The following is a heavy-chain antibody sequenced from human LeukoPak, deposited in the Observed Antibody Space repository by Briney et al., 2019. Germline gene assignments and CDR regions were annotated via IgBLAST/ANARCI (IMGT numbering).Heavy chain of an antibody. D-gene: IGHD2-2*01. CDR3: ARVDCSTTPCYAY. CDR1: GFTFTNYG. J-gene: IGHJ4*02. V-gene: IGHV3-33*01. CDR2: IWYDGSKT. Sequence: QSGGSLRLSCTTSGFTFTNYGINWVRQAPGRGLEWVAAIWYDGSKTSYTDSVRGRFTVSRDISKNTVYLQMNGLKAEDTAVYYCARVDCSTTPCYAYWGQGTLVTVSS.